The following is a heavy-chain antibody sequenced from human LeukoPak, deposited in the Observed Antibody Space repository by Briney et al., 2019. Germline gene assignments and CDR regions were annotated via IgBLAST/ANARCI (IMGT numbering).Heavy chain of an antibody. CDR1: GGTFSGYY. CDR2: INHSGST. Sequence: PSVTLSLTCAVYGGTFSGYYWSWIRQPPGKGLEWIGEINHSGSTKYNPSLNSRVTITVDTSKNPFSLNLSSVTAAGTAVYYCARSGSSWLVRLFDPWGQGTLVTVSS. V-gene: IGHV4-34*01. CDR3: ARSGSSWLVRLFDP. J-gene: IGHJ5*02. D-gene: IGHD6-13*01.